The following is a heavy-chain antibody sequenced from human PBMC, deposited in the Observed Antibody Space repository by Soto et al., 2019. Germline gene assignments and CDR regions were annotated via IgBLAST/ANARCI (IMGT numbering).Heavy chain of an antibody. CDR3: ARGGGDYNNYWFDP. D-gene: IGHD4-4*01. CDR2: ISTNNGNT. Sequence: QVHLVQSGAEVKKPGASVKVSCKISGYTFTNYGISWMRQAPGQGLEWMGWISTNNGNTKYAQKFQGRVTVTTDTSTGTAYMELRTLRPDDTAVYYCARGGGDYNNYWFDPWGQGTQVTVSS. V-gene: IGHV1-18*01. CDR1: GYTFTNYG. J-gene: IGHJ5*02.